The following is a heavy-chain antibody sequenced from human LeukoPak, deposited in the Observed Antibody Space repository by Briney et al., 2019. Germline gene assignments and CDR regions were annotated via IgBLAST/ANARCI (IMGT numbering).Heavy chain of an antibody. CDR1: GFTFNDYY. CDR2: ISSSGSTI. J-gene: IGHJ4*02. Sequence: GGSLRLSCAASGFTFNDYYMSWIRQAPGKGLEWVSYISSSGSTIYYADYVKGRFTISRDNAKNSLYLQMNSLRAEDTAVYYCAREQSTAHVDYWGQGTLVTVSS. D-gene: IGHD5/OR15-5a*01. V-gene: IGHV3-11*01. CDR3: AREQSTAHVDY.